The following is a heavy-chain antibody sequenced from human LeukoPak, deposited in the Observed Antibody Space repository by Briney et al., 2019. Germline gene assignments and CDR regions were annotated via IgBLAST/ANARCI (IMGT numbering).Heavy chain of an antibody. Sequence: GGSLRLSCATSEFTFSNYWMSWVRQAPGKGLEWVATIKQDGSEKYYVDSVKGRFTISRDNAKNSLFLQMNSLRVEDTAVYYCARVWGSDCNYRCFDYWGQGTLVTVSS. CDR1: EFTFSNYW. V-gene: IGHV3-7*01. D-gene: IGHD2-21*02. CDR3: ARVWGSDCNYRCFDY. CDR2: IKQDGSEK. J-gene: IGHJ4*02.